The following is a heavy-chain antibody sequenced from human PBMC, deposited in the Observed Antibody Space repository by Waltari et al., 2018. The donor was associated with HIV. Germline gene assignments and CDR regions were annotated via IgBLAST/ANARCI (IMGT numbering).Heavy chain of an antibody. J-gene: IGHJ4*02. CDR3: ARGNGYVSGWFVNYLDY. V-gene: IGHV1-3*01. CDR1: GYDFPTHA. Sequence: QVQLVQSGAEVKKPEASVRVPCRSSGYDFPTHALHWVRQAPGQRLEWMGWINPGNGNTKYSQKLRGRVTLVRDTSASTVYMELSSLRSDDTAVYYCARGNGYVSGWFVNYLDYWGQGTLVIVSS. CDR2: INPGNGNT. D-gene: IGHD6-19*01.